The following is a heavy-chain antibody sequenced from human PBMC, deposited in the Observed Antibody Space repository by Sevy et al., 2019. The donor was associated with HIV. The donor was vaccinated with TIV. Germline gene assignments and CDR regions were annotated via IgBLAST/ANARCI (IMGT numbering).Heavy chain of an antibody. CDR1: GFTLNSYW. D-gene: IGHD6-13*01. V-gene: IGHV3-7*01. Sequence: GGSLRLSCAASGFTLNSYWMRWVRQAPGKGLEWVANIKQDGSVKYYVNSVKGRFTISRDNARNLLYLQMNSLSGEDAALYYCVRAIAADGSFWGQGTLVTVSS. CDR2: IKQDGSVK. CDR3: VRAIAADGSF. J-gene: IGHJ4*02.